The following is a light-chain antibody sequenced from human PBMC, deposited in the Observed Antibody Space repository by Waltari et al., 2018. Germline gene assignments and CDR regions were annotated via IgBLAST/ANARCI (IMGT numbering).Light chain of an antibody. CDR3: QSYDSSLSGGV. CDR1: SSNIGAGYD. J-gene: IGLJ2*01. V-gene: IGLV1-40*01. CDR2: GNS. Sequence: QSVLTQPPSVSGAPGQRVTISCTGSSSNIGAGYDVHWYQQLPGTAPKLPICGNSNRPSGVPDRFSGSKSGTSASLAITGLQAEDEADYYCQSYDSSLSGGVFGGGTKLTVL.